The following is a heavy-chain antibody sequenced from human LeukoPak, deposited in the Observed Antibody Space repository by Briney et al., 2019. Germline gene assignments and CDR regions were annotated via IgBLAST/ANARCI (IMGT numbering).Heavy chain of an antibody. CDR3: VRGGTMVVVVTDDY. V-gene: IGHV3-64D*06. CDR2: ITSDGGST. J-gene: IGHJ4*02. Sequence: GGSLRLSCSASGFRFSSYAMHWVRQAPGKGLEYVSAITSDGGSTYYADSVKGRFIISRDNSKNTLYLQMGSLRAEDTAVYYCVRGGTMVVVVTDDYWGQGTLVAVSS. D-gene: IGHD3-22*01. CDR1: GFRFSSYA.